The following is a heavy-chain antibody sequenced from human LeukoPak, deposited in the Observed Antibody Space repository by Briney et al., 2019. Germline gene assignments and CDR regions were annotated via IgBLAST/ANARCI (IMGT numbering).Heavy chain of an antibody. CDR1: GGSISSYY. J-gene: IGHJ5*02. CDR3: ARAGWGYDFWSGYYTPPPSWFDP. V-gene: IGHV4-59*01. Sequence: SETLSLTCTVSGGSISSYYWSWIRQPPGKGLEWIGYIYYSGSTNYNPSLKSRVTISVDTSKNQFSLKLSSVTAADTAVYYCARAGWGYDFWSGYYTPPPSWFDPWGQGTLVTVSS. CDR2: IYYSGST. D-gene: IGHD3-3*01.